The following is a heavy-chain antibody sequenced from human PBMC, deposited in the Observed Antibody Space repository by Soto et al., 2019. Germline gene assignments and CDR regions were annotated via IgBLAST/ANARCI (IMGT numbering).Heavy chain of an antibody. Sequence: GGSLRLSCAGSGFTFSNYAMSWVRQAPGKGLEWVAVISYDGSNKYYADSVKGRFTISRDNSKNTLYLQMNSLRAEDTAVYYCAKDLCSGGSCYYDYWGQGTLVTVSS. CDR2: ISYDGSNK. CDR3: AKDLCSGGSCYYDY. V-gene: IGHV3-30*18. CDR1: GFTFSNYA. J-gene: IGHJ4*02. D-gene: IGHD2-15*01.